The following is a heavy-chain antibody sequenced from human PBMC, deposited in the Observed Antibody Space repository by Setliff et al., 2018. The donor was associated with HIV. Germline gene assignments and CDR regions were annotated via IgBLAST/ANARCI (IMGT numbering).Heavy chain of an antibody. CDR3: ARRWAESATGGYFEY. CDR2: IRQDGGEK. J-gene: IGHJ4*02. D-gene: IGHD2-15*01. Sequence: PGGSLRLSCAASRFSFRSYWMTWVRQAPGRGLEWVANIRQDGGEKYYVDSVKGRFTISRDNAKNLLFLQMNSLTAEDTAVYFCARRWAESATGGYFEYWGQGTLVTVSS. V-gene: IGHV3-7*03. CDR1: RFSFRSYW.